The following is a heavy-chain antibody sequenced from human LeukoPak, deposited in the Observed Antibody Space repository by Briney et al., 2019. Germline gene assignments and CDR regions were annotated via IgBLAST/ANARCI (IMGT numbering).Heavy chain of an antibody. D-gene: IGHD2-15*01. V-gene: IGHV3-23*01. Sequence: GGSLRLSCAASGLIFSSYAMTWVRQAPGKGLEWVSSICTSGGSTYYADSVKGRFTISRDNSKSTLYLQMNSLRAEDTAVYYCAKDRLTYCSGGSCYGFDYWGQGTLVTVSS. CDR3: AKDRLTYCSGGSCYGFDY. J-gene: IGHJ4*02. CDR1: GLIFSSYA. CDR2: ICTSGGST.